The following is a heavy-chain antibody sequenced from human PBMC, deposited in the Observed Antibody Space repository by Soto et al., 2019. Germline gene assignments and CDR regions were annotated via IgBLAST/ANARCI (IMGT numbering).Heavy chain of an antibody. CDR1: GGSFSGYY. V-gene: IGHV4-34*01. D-gene: IGHD3-9*01. J-gene: IGHJ4*02. CDR2: VNHSGST. CDR3: GRLEGLATISYYFDY. Sequence: SETLSLTCAVYGGSFSGYYWSWIRQPPGKGLEWIGRVNHSGSTNYNPSLKSRVTISVDTSKNQFSLKLMSLSATDTAVYYCGRLEGLATISYYFDYWGQGALVTVSS.